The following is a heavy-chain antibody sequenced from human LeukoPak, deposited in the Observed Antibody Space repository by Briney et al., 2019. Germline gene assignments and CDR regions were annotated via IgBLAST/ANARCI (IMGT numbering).Heavy chain of an antibody. CDR3: AKDPYSNPTYYFDY. J-gene: IGHJ4*02. CDR2: ISWNSGSI. CDR1: GFTFDDYA. D-gene: IGHD4-11*01. Sequence: PGRSLRLSCAASGFTFDDYAMHWVRQAPGKGLEWVSGISWNSGSIGYADSVKSRFTISRDNAKNSLYLQMNSLRAEDTALYYCAKDPYSNPTYYFDYWGQGTLVTVSS. V-gene: IGHV3-9*01.